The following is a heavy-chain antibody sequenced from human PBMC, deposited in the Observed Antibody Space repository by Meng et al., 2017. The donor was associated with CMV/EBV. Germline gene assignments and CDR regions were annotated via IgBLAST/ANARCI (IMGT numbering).Heavy chain of an antibody. Sequence: GESLKISCAASGFTFSSYWMGWVRQAPGKGLEWVANIKQDGSEKYYVDSVKGRFTISRDNAKNSLYLQMNSLRAEDTAVYYCARDCSSTTGGMDVWGQGTTVTVSS. V-gene: IGHV3-7*01. J-gene: IGHJ6*02. CDR1: GFTFSSYW. CDR2: IKQDGSEK. CDR3: ARDCSSTTGGMDV. D-gene: IGHD2-2*01.